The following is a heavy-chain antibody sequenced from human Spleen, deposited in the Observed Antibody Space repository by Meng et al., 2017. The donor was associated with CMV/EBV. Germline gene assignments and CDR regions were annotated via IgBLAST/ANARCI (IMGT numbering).Heavy chain of an antibody. CDR1: GFTFSSSW. CDR2: IKCDGSEK. CDR3: ARQWDYGYNSLDY. J-gene: IGHJ4*02. Sequence: GGSLRLSCAASGFTFSSSWMHWVCQAPEKGLEWVADIKCDGSEKYYVDSVKGRFTISRENAKNSFSLQMNSLRVGDTAVYYCARQWDYGYNSLDYWGQGTLVTVSS. V-gene: IGHV3-52*01. D-gene: IGHD3-16*01.